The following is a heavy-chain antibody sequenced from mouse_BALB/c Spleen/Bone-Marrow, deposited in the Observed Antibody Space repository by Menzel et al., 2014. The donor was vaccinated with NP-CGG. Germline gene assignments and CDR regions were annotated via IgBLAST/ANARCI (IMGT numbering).Heavy chain of an antibody. Sequence: LVESGAEPVKPGASVKLSCTASGFNIKDTYMHWVKQRPEQGLEWIGRIYPANGDTKYDPKFQGKATITADTSSNTAYLQLSSLTSEDTAVYYCARYGNGLMDYWGQGTSVTVSS. D-gene: IGHD2-1*01. CDR3: ARYGNGLMDY. CDR1: GFNIKDTY. J-gene: IGHJ4*01. CDR2: IYPANGDT. V-gene: IGHV14-3*02.